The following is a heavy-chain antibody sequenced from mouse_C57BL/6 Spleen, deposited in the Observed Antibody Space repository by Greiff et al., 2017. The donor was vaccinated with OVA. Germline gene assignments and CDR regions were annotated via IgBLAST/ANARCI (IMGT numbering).Heavy chain of an antibody. V-gene: IGHV5-4*03. CDR1: GFTFSSYA. CDR2: ISDGGSYT. CDR3: ARVTTGSYWYFDV. J-gene: IGHJ1*03. D-gene: IGHD2-12*01. Sequence: EVKVVESGGGLVKPGGSLKLSCAASGFTFSSYAMSWVRQTPEKRLEWVATISDGGSYTYYPDNVKGRFTISRDNAKNNLYLQMSHLKSEDTAMYYCARVTTGSYWYFDVWGTGTTVTVSS.